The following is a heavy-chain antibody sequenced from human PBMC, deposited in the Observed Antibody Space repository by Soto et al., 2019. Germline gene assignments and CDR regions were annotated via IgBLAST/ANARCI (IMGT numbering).Heavy chain of an antibody. Sequence: GXSVKVSCKVSGYTLTGLSMNWVRQAPGKGLEWMGGFDPEDGETIYAQKFQGRVTMTEDTSTDTAYMELSSLRSEDTAVYYCATDLRWEAFNWFDPWGQGTLVTVSS. J-gene: IGHJ5*02. V-gene: IGHV1-24*01. CDR3: ATDLRWEAFNWFDP. CDR1: GYTLTGLS. D-gene: IGHD4-17*01. CDR2: FDPEDGET.